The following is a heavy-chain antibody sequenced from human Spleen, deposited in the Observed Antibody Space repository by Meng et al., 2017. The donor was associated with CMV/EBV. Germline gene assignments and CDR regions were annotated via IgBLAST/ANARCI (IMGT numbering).Heavy chain of an antibody. CDR1: GFTFSSYS. D-gene: IGHD6-6*01. V-gene: IGHV3-21*04. J-gene: IGHJ4*02. CDR2: ISSSRSYI. CDR3: AKDEYSSSSWARYYFDY. Sequence: GESLKISCAASGFTFSSYSMNWVRQAPGKGLEWVSSISSSRSYIYYADSVKGRFTISRDNAKNSLYLQMNSLRAEDTAVYYCAKDEYSSSSWARYYFDYWGQGTLVTVSS.